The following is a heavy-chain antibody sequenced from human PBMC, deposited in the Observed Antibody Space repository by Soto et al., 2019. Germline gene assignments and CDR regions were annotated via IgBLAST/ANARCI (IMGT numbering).Heavy chain of an antibody. D-gene: IGHD6-19*01. CDR1: GFTFSSYG. Sequence: QVQLVESGGGVVQPGRSLRLSCAASGFTFSSYGMHWVRQAPGKGLEWVAVIWYDGSNKYYADSVKGRFTISRDNSKNTLYLQMNSLRAEDTAVYYCAREEWLVTGPTDYWGQGTLVTVSS. V-gene: IGHV3-33*01. CDR2: IWYDGSNK. J-gene: IGHJ4*02. CDR3: AREEWLVTGPTDY.